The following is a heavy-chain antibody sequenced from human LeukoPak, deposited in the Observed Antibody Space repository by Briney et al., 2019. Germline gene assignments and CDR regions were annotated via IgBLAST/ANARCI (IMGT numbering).Heavy chain of an antibody. CDR3: AKNWLDGFDP. D-gene: IGHD2-2*03. CDR2: IRYDGSNK. Sequence: PGGSLRLSCAASGFTFSSYWMSWVRQAPGKGLEWVAFIRYDGSNKYYADSVKGRFTISRDNSKNTLYLQMDSLRAEDTAVYYCAKNWLDGFDPWGQGTLVTVSS. J-gene: IGHJ5*02. V-gene: IGHV3-30*02. CDR1: GFTFSSYW.